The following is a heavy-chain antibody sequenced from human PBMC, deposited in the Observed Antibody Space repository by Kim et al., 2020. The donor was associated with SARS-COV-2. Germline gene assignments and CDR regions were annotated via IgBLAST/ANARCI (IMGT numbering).Heavy chain of an antibody. CDR3: ARDSVRHFDY. Sequence: NDYAVTVKSRITINPDTAKNQFSLQLNSVTPEDTAVYYCARDSVRHFDYWGQGTLVTVSS. J-gene: IGHJ4*02. CDR2: N. D-gene: IGHD6-6*01. V-gene: IGHV6-1*01.